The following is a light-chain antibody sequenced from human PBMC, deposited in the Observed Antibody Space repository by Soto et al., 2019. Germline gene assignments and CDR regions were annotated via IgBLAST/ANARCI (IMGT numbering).Light chain of an antibody. J-gene: IGKJ1*01. CDR2: GAF. CDR1: QSITSTY. CDR3: QRYGTAPWT. V-gene: IGKV3-20*01. Sequence: EIVLTQSPGTLSSSPGERATLSCRASQSITSTYLAWYQQKPGRAPRLVIYGAFNRAAGIPDRFSASGSGTYFTLTISGLEPADSAVYFCQRYGTAPWTFGQGTKVEIK.